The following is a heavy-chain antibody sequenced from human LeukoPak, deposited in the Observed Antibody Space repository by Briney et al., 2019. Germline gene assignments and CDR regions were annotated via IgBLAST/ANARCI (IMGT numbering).Heavy chain of an antibody. Sequence: PGGSLRLSCAASGFTFSSYGMHWVRQAPGMGLEWVAVISYDGSNKYYADSVKGRFTISRDNSKNTLYLQMNSLRAEDTAVYYCAKDLGYGDYGGGMDVWGQGTTVTVSS. CDR1: GFTFSSYG. CDR2: ISYDGSNK. CDR3: AKDLGYGDYGGGMDV. V-gene: IGHV3-30*18. D-gene: IGHD4-17*01. J-gene: IGHJ6*02.